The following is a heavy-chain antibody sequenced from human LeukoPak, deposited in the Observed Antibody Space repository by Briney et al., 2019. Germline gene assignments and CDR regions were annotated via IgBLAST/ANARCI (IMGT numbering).Heavy chain of an antibody. CDR1: GFTFSSYS. Sequence: GGSLRLSCAAAGFTFSSYSMNWVRQAPGKGLEWVSFISSSSSYIYYADSVKGRFTISRDNAKNSLYLQMNRLRAEDTAVYYCTRDEDFYSSSSDYWGQGTLVTVSS. V-gene: IGHV3-21*01. J-gene: IGHJ4*02. CDR3: TRDEDFYSSSSDY. CDR2: ISSSSSYI. D-gene: IGHD6-6*01.